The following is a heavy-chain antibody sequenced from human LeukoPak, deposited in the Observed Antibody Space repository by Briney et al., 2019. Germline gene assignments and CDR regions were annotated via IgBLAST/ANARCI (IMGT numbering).Heavy chain of an antibody. CDR1: GYTFTGYY. CDR2: INPNSGGT. J-gene: IGHJ5*02. Sequence: GASVKVSCKASGYTFTGYYMHWVRQAPGQGLEWMGWINPNSGGTNYAQKFQGRVTMTRDTSISTAYMELSRLRSDDTAVYYCAREATQARSFYRGFQGAFSRFDPWGQGTLVTVSS. CDR3: AREATQARSFYRGFQGAFSRFDP. V-gene: IGHV1-2*02. D-gene: IGHD5-12*01.